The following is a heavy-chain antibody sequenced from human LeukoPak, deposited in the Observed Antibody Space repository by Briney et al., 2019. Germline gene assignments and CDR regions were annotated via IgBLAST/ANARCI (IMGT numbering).Heavy chain of an antibody. CDR2: ILNDGSNK. Sequence: GQSRSPACAAATFSFSSYCTHWVRQAEGKGLGWVAFILNDGSNKYYADSVKGRFTISRDNSKNSLYLQMNRLRAEETAMYYCAKALRVGIAVAGTLSDWGQGTLVTVSS. D-gene: IGHD6-19*01. CDR3: AKALRVGIAVAGTLSD. CDR1: TFSFSSYC. V-gene: IGHV3-30*02. J-gene: IGHJ4*02.